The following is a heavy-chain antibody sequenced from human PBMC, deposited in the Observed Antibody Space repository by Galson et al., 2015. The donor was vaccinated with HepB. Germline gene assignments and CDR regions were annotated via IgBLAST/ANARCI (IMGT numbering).Heavy chain of an antibody. D-gene: IGHD3-22*01. CDR3: ARSYDNSGWLYYFDS. Sequence: SVKVSCKASGGTSSDYTITWVRQAPGQGLEWMGGIIPVYGTSHYAQYFQARLTFSADASTSTAYMELSNLRSDDTGMYFCARSYDNSGWLYYFDSWGQGTLVTVSS. CDR2: IIPVYGTS. V-gene: IGHV1-69*13. CDR1: GGTSSDYT. J-gene: IGHJ4*02.